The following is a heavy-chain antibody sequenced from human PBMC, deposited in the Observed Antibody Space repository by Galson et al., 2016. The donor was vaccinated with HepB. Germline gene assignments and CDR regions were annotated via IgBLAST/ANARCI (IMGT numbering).Heavy chain of an antibody. CDR2: MYYGEST. Sequence: SETLSLTCTVSGDSISSSTYYRAWIRQPPGKGLEWIGSMYYGESTYYNPSLKSRVTISEDTSKNQFSLKLSSVTAADTAVYYCARGLFRFSSSWYDAFDIWGQGTMVTVSS. CDR1: GDSISSSTYY. D-gene: IGHD6-13*01. J-gene: IGHJ3*02. CDR3: ARGLFRFSSSWYDAFDI. V-gene: IGHV4-39*07.